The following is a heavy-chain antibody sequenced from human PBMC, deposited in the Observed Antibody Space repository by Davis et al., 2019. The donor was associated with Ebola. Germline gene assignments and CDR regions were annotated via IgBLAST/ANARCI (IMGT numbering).Heavy chain of an antibody. CDR1: GYSFTSFW. CDR2: ILPGDSDT. CDR3: ARQGAPYSAPAN. D-gene: IGHD1-26*01. J-gene: IGHJ4*02. Sequence: GESLKISCKASGYSFTSFWIGWVRQPPGQGLEWMGAILPGDSDTRYSPSFQGQVTISADKSITTAYLHWNSLKASDTAMYYCARQGAPYSAPANWGQGTLVTVS. V-gene: IGHV5-51*01.